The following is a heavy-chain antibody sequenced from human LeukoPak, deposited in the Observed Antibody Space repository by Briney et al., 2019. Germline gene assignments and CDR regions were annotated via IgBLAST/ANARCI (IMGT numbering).Heavy chain of an antibody. V-gene: IGHV3-7*01. CDR3: ATYSSSNGREFQY. CDR2: IQQHGSET. Sequence: RPGGSLRLSCEGSGFTFSNYWMSWVRQAPGKGLEWVANIQQHGSETYYGDSVKGRFTISRDNAKNSLYLQMNSLGAEDTAVYYCATYSSSNGREFQYWGQGTLVTVSS. D-gene: IGHD2-2*01. J-gene: IGHJ1*01. CDR1: GFTFSNYW.